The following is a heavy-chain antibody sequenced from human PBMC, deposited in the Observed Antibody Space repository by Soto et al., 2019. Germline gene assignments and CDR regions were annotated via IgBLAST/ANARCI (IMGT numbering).Heavy chain of an antibody. V-gene: IGHV4-31*03. Sequence: SETLSLTCTVSGGSISIGGYYWSWIRHHPGKGLEWIGYIYYSGSTYYNPSLKSRVTISVDTSKNQFSLKLSSVTAADTAVYYCARDRHLYSSSTYYFDYWGQGTLVTVSS. CDR2: IYYSGST. D-gene: IGHD6-6*01. J-gene: IGHJ4*02. CDR3: ARDRHLYSSSTYYFDY. CDR1: GGSISIGGYY.